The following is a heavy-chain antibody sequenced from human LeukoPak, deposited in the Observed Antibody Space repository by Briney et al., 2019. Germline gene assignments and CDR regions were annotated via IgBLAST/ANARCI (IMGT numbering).Heavy chain of an antibody. Sequence: SQTLYLTCNVSGGSISSGDYYWSWIRQPPGKGLEWIGYIYYSGSTYYNPSLKSRVTISVDTSKNQFSLKLSSVTAADTAVYYCARDRWKGPSYFDYWGQGTLVTVSS. J-gene: IGHJ4*02. CDR2: IYYSGST. D-gene: IGHD1-1*01. CDR3: ARDRWKGPSYFDY. CDR1: GGSISSGDYY. V-gene: IGHV4-30-4*01.